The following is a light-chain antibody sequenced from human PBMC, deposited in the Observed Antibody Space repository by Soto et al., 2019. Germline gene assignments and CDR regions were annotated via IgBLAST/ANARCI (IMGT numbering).Light chain of an antibody. V-gene: IGKV3-20*01. CDR2: ATS. J-gene: IGKJ1*01. Sequence: EIVLTQSPGTLSLSPGDRATLSCRASQTISSTYLAWYQQKPGQAPRLLIYATSTRATGIPDRFSGSGSGTDFTLTISRLEPEDFAIYYCQQYGTSPGTFGQGTKVDI. CDR1: QTISSTY. CDR3: QQYGTSPGT.